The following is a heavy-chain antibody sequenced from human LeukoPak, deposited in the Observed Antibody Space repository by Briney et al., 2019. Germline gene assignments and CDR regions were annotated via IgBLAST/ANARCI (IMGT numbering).Heavy chain of an antibody. CDR3: AKIGYSSGWYYFDY. CDR1: GFTFSTFS. Sequence: GGSLRLSCAASGFTFSTFSMNWVRQAPGKGLEWVSYISISASTIYYADSVKGRFTISRDNAKNSLYLQMNSLRAEDTAVYYCAKIGYSSGWYYFDYWGQGTLVTVSS. J-gene: IGHJ4*02. V-gene: IGHV3-48*04. CDR2: ISISASTI. D-gene: IGHD6-19*01.